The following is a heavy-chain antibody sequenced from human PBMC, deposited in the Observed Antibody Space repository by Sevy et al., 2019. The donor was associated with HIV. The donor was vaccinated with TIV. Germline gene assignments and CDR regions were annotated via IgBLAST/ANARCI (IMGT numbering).Heavy chain of an antibody. D-gene: IGHD3-22*01. V-gene: IGHV3-21*01. Sequence: GGSLRLSCAASGFTFSSYSMNWVRQAPGKGLEWVSSISSSSSYIYYADSVKGRFTISRDNAKNSLYLQMNSLRAEDTAVYYCARVRPYYDSSGPNDYWGQGTLVTVSS. J-gene: IGHJ4*02. CDR3: ARVRPYYDSSGPNDY. CDR2: ISSSSSYI. CDR1: GFTFSSYS.